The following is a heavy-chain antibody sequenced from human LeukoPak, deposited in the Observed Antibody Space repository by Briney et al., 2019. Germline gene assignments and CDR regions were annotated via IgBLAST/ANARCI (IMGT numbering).Heavy chain of an antibody. J-gene: IGHJ4*02. D-gene: IGHD6-6*01. Sequence: PGGSLRLSCAASGFTFSSYAMNWVRQAPGKGLEWVSAISGSGSRTLYADSVRGRFTISRDNSENTVFLQMSSLRAEDTAVYYCAKGEGITARPVDDWRQGTLVTVSS. CDR3: AKGEGITARPVDD. CDR1: GFTFSSYA. CDR2: ISGSGSRT. V-gene: IGHV3-23*01.